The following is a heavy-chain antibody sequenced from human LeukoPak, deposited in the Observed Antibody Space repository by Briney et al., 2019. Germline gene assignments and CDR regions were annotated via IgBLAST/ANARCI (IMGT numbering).Heavy chain of an antibody. CDR1: GFTFSTYG. Sequence: TGGSLRLSCAASGFTFSTYGVSWVRQAPGKGLEWVSAISGSGGSTYYADSVKGRFTISRDNSKNTLYLQMNSLKAEDTAVYYCARSSAGYYYYMDVWGKGTTVTVSS. CDR2: ISGSGGST. CDR3: ARSSAGYYYYMDV. D-gene: IGHD6-25*01. V-gene: IGHV3-23*01. J-gene: IGHJ6*03.